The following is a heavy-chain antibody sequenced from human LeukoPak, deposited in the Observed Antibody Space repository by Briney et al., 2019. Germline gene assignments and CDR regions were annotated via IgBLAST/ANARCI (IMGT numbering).Heavy chain of an antibody. CDR1: GFTFRSYG. D-gene: IGHD6-13*01. V-gene: IGHV4-38-2*01. CDR3: ARGYSSSWYLNWFDP. Sequence: GSLRLSCAASGFTFRSYGMTWVRQAPGKGLEWIGSIYHSGSTYYNPSLKSRVTISVDTSKNQFSLKLSSVTAADTAVYYCARGYSSSWYLNWFDPWGQGTLVTVSS. CDR2: IYHSGST. J-gene: IGHJ5*02.